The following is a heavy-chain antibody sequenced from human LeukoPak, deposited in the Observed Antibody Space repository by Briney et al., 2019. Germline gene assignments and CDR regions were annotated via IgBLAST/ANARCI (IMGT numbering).Heavy chain of an antibody. D-gene: IGHD6-13*01. Sequence: TSVRVSCKAAGSRVTIYEINWVSQAAGQGLEWMGWRNPNSRNTRHEQQFQGILTITKNTSISTAHMELSSLRSEDTAVYYCARTGAGTYPFDYWGQGTLVTVSS. J-gene: IGHJ4*02. V-gene: IGHV1-8*03. CDR1: GSRVTIYE. CDR3: ARTGAGTYPFDY. CDR2: RNPNSRNT.